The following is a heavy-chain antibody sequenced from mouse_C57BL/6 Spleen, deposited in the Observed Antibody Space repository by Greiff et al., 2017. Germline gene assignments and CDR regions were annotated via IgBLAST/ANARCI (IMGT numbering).Heavy chain of an antibody. CDR3: ARHDDPYYYAMDY. D-gene: IGHD2-12*01. J-gene: IGHJ4*01. V-gene: IGHV1-53*01. CDR1: GYTFTSYW. Sequence: QVHVKQPGTELVKPGASVKLSCKASGYTFTSYWMHWVKQRPGQGLEWIGNINPSNGGTNYNEKFKSKATLTVDKSSSTAYMQLSSLTSEDSAVYYCARHDDPYYYAMDYWGQGTSVTVSS. CDR2: INPSNGGT.